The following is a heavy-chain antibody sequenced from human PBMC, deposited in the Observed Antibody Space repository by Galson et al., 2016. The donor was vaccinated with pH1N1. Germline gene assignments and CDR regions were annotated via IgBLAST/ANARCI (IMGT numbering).Heavy chain of an antibody. CDR3: ARILYGDYAGYFDY. CDR2: IDWDDDK. CDR1: GFSLSTSGMC. V-gene: IGHV2-70*01. D-gene: IGHD4-17*01. Sequence: TLTLTCTFSGFSLSTSGMCVSWIRQPPGKALEWLALIDWDDDKYYSTSLKTRLTISKDTSKNQVVLTMTNMDPVDTATYYCARILYGDYAGYFDYWGQGTLVTVSS. J-gene: IGHJ4*02.